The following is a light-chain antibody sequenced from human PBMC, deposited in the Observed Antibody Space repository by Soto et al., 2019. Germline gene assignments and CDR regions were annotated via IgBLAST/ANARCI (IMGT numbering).Light chain of an antibody. V-gene: IGKV1-5*01. CDR2: DAS. CDR3: LQYNGYYRT. CDR1: QTISGW. J-gene: IGKJ1*01. Sequence: DIQMTQSPSTLSASVGDTVTITCRASQTISGWLAWYQQRPGKAPNLLIFDASILESGVPSRFSGSGSGTTFTLTLSSLQSDDFATYYCLQYNGYYRTFGQGTKVEIK.